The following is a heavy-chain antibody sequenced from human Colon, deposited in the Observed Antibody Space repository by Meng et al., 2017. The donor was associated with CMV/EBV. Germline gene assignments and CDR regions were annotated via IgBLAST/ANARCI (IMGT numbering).Heavy chain of an antibody. CDR1: GYTFTKYS. D-gene: IGHD3-10*01. V-gene: IGHV7-4-1*04. CDR2: INGNTGHP. CDR3: AREGEDAYYNFDF. J-gene: IGHJ4*02. Sequence: CKASGYTFTKYSMNWVRQAPGQELEWMGWINGNTGHPTYAQGFTGRFVFSLDTPGRMAYLEMAGLKAEDTAVYYCAREGEDAYYNFDFWGQGTLVTVSS.